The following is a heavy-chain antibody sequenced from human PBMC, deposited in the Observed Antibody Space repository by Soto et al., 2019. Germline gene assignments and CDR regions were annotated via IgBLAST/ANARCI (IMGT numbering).Heavy chain of an antibody. Sequence: EVQILESGGGLVQPGGSLRLSCAASGFPFSNYAMAWVRQAPGKGLEWVSAISGTTGHAFYADSVKDRFTISRDNSKXXLXXXMXXLXXXXXXXXXXXXXXSEYIWGSYLRYYEYWGQGTLVTVSS. CDR1: GFPFSNYA. J-gene: IGHJ4*02. D-gene: IGHD3-16*01. CDR3: XXXXSEYIWGSYLRYYEY. CDR2: ISGTTGHA. V-gene: IGHV3-23*01.